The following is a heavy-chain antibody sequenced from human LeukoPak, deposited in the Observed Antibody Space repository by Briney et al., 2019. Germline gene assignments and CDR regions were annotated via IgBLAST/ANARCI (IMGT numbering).Heavy chain of an antibody. J-gene: IGHJ4*02. D-gene: IGHD5-18*01. CDR3: AIRHDTVLYY. CDR2: ISGSGGST. CDR1: GFTFGSYA. V-gene: IGHV3-23*01. Sequence: PGGSLRLSCAPSGFTFGSYAMSWVRQAPGKGLEWVSAISGSGGSTYYADSVKGRFTISRDNSKNTLYLQMNSLRAEDTAVYYCAIRHDTVLYYWGEGTLVTVSS.